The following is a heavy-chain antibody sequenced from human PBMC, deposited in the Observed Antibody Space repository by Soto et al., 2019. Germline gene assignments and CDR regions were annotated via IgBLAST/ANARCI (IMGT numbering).Heavy chain of an antibody. V-gene: IGHV4-38-2*01. D-gene: IGHD2-2*02. J-gene: IGHJ5*02. CDR1: GYSISSGYY. CDR2: IYHSGST. CDR3: ARGVSYCSSTSCYTGYNWFDP. Sequence: LSLTCAVSGYSISSGYYWGWIRQPPGKGLEWIGSIYHSGSTYYNPSLKSRVTISVDTSKNQFSLKLSSVTAADTAVYYCARGVSYCSSTSCYTGYNWFDPWGQGTLVTVSS.